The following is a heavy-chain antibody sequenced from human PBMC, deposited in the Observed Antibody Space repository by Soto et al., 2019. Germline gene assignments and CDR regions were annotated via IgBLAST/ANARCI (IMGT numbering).Heavy chain of an antibody. CDR3: HAQIVLTGYWAV. CDR1: GFTFSSYS. J-gene: IGHJ6*02. V-gene: IGHV3-48*02. CDR2: ISSSSSTI. D-gene: IGHD3-9*01. Sequence: PGGSLRLSCAASGFTFSSYSMNWVRQAPGKGLEWVSYISSSSSTIYYADSVKGRFTISRDNAKNSLYLQMNSLRDEDTAVYYCHAQIVLTGYWAVWGQGTTVTVSS.